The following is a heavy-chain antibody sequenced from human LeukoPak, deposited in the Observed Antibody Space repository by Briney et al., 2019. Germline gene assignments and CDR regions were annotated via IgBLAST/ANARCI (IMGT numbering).Heavy chain of an antibody. CDR3: AKDHPSITMVRGVPFDY. J-gene: IGHJ4*02. CDR2: ISGSGGST. Sequence: GGSLRLSCAASGFTFSSYAMSWVRQAPGKGLEWVSAISGSGGSTYYADSVKGRFTISRDNSKNTLYLQMNSLRAEDTAVYYCAKDHPSITMVRGVPFDYWGQGTLVTVSS. V-gene: IGHV3-23*01. D-gene: IGHD3-10*01. CDR1: GFTFSSYA.